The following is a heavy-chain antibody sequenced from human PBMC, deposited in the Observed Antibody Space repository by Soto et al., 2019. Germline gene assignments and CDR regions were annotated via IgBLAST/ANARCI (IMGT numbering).Heavy chain of an antibody. V-gene: IGHV3-53*01. CDR2: IYSGGST. CDR1: GFTVSSNY. CDR3: ARDRVESAYPESFPH. D-gene: IGHD3-16*01. J-gene: IGHJ1*01. Sequence: EVQLVESGGGLIQPGGSLRLSCAASGFTVSSNYMSWVRQAPGKGLEWVSVIYSGGSTYYADSVKGRFTISRDNSKNTLYLQMTSLRAEDTAVYYWARDRVESAYPESFPHWCQGTLVTVSS.